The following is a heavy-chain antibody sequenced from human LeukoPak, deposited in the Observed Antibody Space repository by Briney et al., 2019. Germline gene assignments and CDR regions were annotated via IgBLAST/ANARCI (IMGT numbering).Heavy chain of an antibody. D-gene: IGHD3-22*01. CDR2: IYTSGST. CDR1: GGSISSYY. Sequence: SETLSLTCTVSGGSISSYYWSWIRQPPGKGLEWIGRIYTSGSTNYNPSLKSRVTISVDTSKNQFSLKLSSVTAADTAVYYCARTYYYDSSGDAFDNWGQGTMVTVSS. J-gene: IGHJ3*02. V-gene: IGHV4-4*08. CDR3: ARTYYYDSSGDAFDN.